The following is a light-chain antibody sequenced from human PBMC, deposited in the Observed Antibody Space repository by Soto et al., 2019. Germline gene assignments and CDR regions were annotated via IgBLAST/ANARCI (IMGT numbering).Light chain of an antibody. CDR3: QQYACSPLT. Sequence: ENVLTQSPGTLSLSPGERAILACRASQSVDKNYLAWFQQKLGQAPRLLIYDASNRATGTPDRFSGSGSGTDFTLTISTLKPEDFAVYYCQQYACSPLTFGGGTKVEIK. V-gene: IGKV3-20*01. J-gene: IGKJ4*01. CDR2: DAS. CDR1: QSVDKNY.